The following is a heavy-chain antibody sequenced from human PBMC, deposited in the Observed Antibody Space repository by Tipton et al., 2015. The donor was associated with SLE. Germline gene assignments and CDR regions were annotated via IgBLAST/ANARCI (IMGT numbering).Heavy chain of an antibody. CDR3: ARDLTYYDSSGQDY. V-gene: IGHV4-59*11. D-gene: IGHD3-22*01. Sequence: TLSLTCTVSGGSISSHYWSWIRQPPGKGLEWIGYIYYSGSTYYNPSLKSRVTISVDTSKNQFSLKLSSVTAADTAVYYCARDLTYYDSSGQDYWGQGTLVTVSS. CDR2: IYYSGST. CDR1: GGSISSHY. J-gene: IGHJ4*02.